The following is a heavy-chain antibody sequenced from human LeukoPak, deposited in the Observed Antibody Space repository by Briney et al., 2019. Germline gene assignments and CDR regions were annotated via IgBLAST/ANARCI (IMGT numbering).Heavy chain of an antibody. CDR3: ARDTPLEMATKSYFVPGDY. CDR1: GYTFTSYD. V-gene: IGHV1-8*01. J-gene: IGHJ4*02. D-gene: IGHD5-24*01. Sequence: ASVKVSCKASGYTFTSYDINWVRQATGQGLEWMGWMNPNSGNTGYAQKLQGRVTMTRNTSISTAYMELSSLRSEDTAVYYCARDTPLEMATKSYFVPGDYWGQGTLVTVSS. CDR2: MNPNSGNT.